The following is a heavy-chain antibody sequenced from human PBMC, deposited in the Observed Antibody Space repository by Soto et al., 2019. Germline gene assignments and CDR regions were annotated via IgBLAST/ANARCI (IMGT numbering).Heavy chain of an antibody. CDR3: ARDSSNAMVV. V-gene: IGHV4-59*01. Sequence: SETLSLTCTVSGGSISSYHWSWIRQPPGKGLEWIGYIYDSESSNYNPSLKSRVTISIDTSKNQFSLKLSSVTAADTALYYCARDSSNAMVVWGPGIMVTLSS. J-gene: IGHJ6*02. CDR2: IYDSESS. CDR1: GGSISSYH.